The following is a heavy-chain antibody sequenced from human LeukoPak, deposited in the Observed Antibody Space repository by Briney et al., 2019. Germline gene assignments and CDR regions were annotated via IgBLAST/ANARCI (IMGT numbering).Heavy chain of an antibody. V-gene: IGHV4-30-2*05. Sequence: SETLSLTCAVSGGSISSGGYSWSWIRQPPGTGLEWLGYIYYSGSTYYNPSLKSRVTISVDTSKNQFSLKLSSVTAADTAVYYCARADGYSSSYYFDYWGQGTLVTVSS. D-gene: IGHD6-13*01. J-gene: IGHJ4*02. CDR2: IYYSGST. CDR1: GGSISSGGYS. CDR3: ARADGYSSSYYFDY.